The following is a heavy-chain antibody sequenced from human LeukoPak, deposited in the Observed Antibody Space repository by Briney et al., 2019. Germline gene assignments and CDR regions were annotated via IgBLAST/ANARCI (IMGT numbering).Heavy chain of an antibody. V-gene: IGHV3-33*01. Sequence: GGSLRLFCVASAFTFSSYGMHWARQAPGKGLEWVTIIWYDGNNKYYADSVKGRFTISRDNSENTLYLQMNSLRAEDTAVYYCARDRSSSGLDYWGQGTLVTVSS. CDR2: IWYDGNNK. CDR1: AFTFSSYG. J-gene: IGHJ4*02. D-gene: IGHD6-19*01. CDR3: ARDRSSSGLDY.